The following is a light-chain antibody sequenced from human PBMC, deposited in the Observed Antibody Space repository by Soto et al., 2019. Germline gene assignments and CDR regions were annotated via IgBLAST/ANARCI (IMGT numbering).Light chain of an antibody. CDR2: GAS. Sequence: ETVLTQSPGTLSLSPGERATLSCRASQSVSSSYLAWYQQKPGQAPRLLIYGASSRATGIPDRFSGSGSGTDFTLTISRLEPEDFAVYYCRQYGSSPPWTFGQGTKVEIK. CDR3: RQYGSSPPWT. V-gene: IGKV3-20*01. CDR1: QSVSSSY. J-gene: IGKJ1*01.